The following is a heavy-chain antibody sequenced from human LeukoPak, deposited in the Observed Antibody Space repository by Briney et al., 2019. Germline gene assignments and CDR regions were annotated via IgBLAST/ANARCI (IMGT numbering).Heavy chain of an antibody. D-gene: IGHD5-18*01. Sequence: PGGSLRLSCAASGFTFSSYWMSWVRQAPGKGLEWVANIKQDGSEKYYVDSVKGRFTISRDNAKNSLYLQMNSLRAEDTAVYYCARERVDTAMVDRYCFDYWGQGTLVTVSS. CDR2: IKQDGSEK. J-gene: IGHJ4*02. V-gene: IGHV3-7*01. CDR1: GFTFSSYW. CDR3: ARERVDTAMVDRYCFDY.